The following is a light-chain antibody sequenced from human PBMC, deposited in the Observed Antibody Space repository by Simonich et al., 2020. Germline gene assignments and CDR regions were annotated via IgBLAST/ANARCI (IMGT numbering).Light chain of an antibody. Sequence: QSALTQPPSASGSPGQSVTISCTGTSSDVGGYNYVSWYQQHPGKAPQLMIYEVSKRPPGVPDGFSGSKSGNTASLTVSGLQAEDEADYYCSSYAGSNNWVFGGGTKLTVL. CDR3: SSYAGSNNWV. CDR1: SSDVGGYNY. V-gene: IGLV2-8*01. J-gene: IGLJ3*02. CDR2: EVS.